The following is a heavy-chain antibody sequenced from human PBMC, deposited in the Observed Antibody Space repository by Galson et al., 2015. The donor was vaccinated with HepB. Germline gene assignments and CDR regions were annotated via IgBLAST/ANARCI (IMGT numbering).Heavy chain of an antibody. CDR2: IIPIFGTA. CDR3: ARDTAYYYDSRPGAFDI. D-gene: IGHD3-22*01. V-gene: IGHV1-69*13. Sequence: SVKVSCKASGGTFSSYAISWVRQAPGQGLEWMGGIIPIFGTANYAQKFQGRVTITADESTSTAYMELSSLRSEDTAVYYCARDTAYYYDSRPGAFDIWGQGTMVTVSS. CDR1: GGTFSSYA. J-gene: IGHJ3*02.